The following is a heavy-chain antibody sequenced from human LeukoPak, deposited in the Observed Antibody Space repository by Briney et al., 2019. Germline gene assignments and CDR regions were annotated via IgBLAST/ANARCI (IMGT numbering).Heavy chain of an antibody. J-gene: IGHJ4*02. Sequence: SVKVSCKASGYTFTGYYMHWVRQAPGQGLEWMGGIIPIFGTANYAQKFQGRVSITTDESTSTAYMELSSLRSEDTAVYYCARKRGDYFDYWGQGTLVTVSS. V-gene: IGHV1-69*05. CDR2: IIPIFGTA. CDR3: ARKRGDYFDY. D-gene: IGHD3-16*01. CDR1: GYTFTGYY.